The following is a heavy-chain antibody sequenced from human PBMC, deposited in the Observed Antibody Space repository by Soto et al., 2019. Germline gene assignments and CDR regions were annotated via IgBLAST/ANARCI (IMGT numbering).Heavy chain of an antibody. V-gene: IGHV1-69*01. CDR3: ARPKRATIQTSDAGAFDI. D-gene: IGHD5-12*01. J-gene: IGHJ3*02. Sequence: SVKGACKGAGDALSGYAISWVRQAPGQGLEWVGGIIPIFGTANYAQKFQGRVTITADESTSTAYMELSSLRSEDTAVYYCARPKRATIQTSDAGAFDIWGQATMLTVSS. CDR2: IIPIFGTA. CDR1: GDALSGYA.